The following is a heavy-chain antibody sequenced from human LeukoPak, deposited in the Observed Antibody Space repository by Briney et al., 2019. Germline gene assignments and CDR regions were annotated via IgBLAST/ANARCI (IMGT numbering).Heavy chain of an antibody. CDR1: GYTFTSYY. V-gene: IGHV1-46*01. J-gene: IGHJ4*02. Sequence: ASVKVSCKASGYTFTSYYMHWVRQAPGQGLEWMGIINPSGGSTSYAQKFQGRVTMTRDTSTSTAYMELRSLRSDDTAVYYCARDFSPSYYYDSSGYLHPDYWGQGTLVTVSS. D-gene: IGHD3-22*01. CDR3: ARDFSPSYYYDSSGYLHPDY. CDR2: INPSGGST.